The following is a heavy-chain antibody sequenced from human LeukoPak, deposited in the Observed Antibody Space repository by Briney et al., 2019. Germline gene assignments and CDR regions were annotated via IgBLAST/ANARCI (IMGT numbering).Heavy chain of an antibody. Sequence: QPGGSLRLSCAASGFTFSSYGMHWVRLAPGKGLEWVAFIRYDGSNKYYADSVKGRFTISRDNSKNTLYLQMNSLRAEDTAVYYCAKEGHSSPLSDYWGQGTLATVSS. V-gene: IGHV3-30*02. CDR2: IRYDGSNK. CDR1: GFTFSSYG. J-gene: IGHJ4*02. CDR3: AKEGHSSPLSDY. D-gene: IGHD6-13*01.